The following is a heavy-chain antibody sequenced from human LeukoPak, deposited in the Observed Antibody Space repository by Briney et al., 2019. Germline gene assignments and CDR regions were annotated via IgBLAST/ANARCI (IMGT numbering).Heavy chain of an antibody. D-gene: IGHD3-22*01. CDR3: ATGSGHYYDR. Sequence: PGGSLRPSCAASGFTFSSYYMHWVRQAPGKCLEWVAVVHNDGNTKYFGDSVKGRFTISRDNSKNTLYLQMSSLTAEDTAVYYCATGSGHYYDRWGQGTLVTVSS. V-gene: IGHV3-30*02. CDR2: VHNDGNTK. J-gene: IGHJ4*02. CDR1: GFTFSSYY.